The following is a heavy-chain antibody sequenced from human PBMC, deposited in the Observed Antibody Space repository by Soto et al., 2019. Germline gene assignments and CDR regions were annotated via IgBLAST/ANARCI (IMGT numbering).Heavy chain of an antibody. CDR1: GYTFTNYT. V-gene: IGHV1-8*02. D-gene: IGHD2-21*01. CDR2: MNPNSGNT. CDR3: ARVLHGAKRGLCYY. Sequence: ASVKVSCKASGYTFTNYTIHWVRQAPGQRLEWMGWMNPNSGNTGYAQKFQGRVTMTRNTSISTAYMELSSLRSEDTAVYYCARVLHGAKRGLCYYWGQGTLVTVSS. J-gene: IGHJ4*02.